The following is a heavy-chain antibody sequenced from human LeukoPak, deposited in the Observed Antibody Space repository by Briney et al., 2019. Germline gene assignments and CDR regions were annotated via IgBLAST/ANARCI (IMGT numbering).Heavy chain of an antibody. D-gene: IGHD3-3*01. J-gene: IGHJ5*02. CDR2: INPNSGGT. CDR3: ARDDFWSGYYVRWFDP. V-gene: IGHV1-2*02. CDR1: GYTFTGYY. Sequence: ASVKVSCKASGYTFTGYYMHWVRQAPGQGLEWMGWINPNSGGTNYAQKFQGRVTMTRDTSISTAYMELSRLRSDDTAVYYCARDDFWSGYYVRWFDPWGQGTLVTVSS.